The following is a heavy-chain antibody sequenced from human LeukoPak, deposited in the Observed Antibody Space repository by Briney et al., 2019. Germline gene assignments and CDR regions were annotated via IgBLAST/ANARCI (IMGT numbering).Heavy chain of an antibody. V-gene: IGHV1-69*06. CDR1: GGTFSSYA. CDR3: ARAGPAYYDILTGHSSRPHGYYYGMDV. Sequence: ASVKVSCKASGGTFSSYAISWVRQAPGQGLEWMGGIIPIFGTANYAQKFQGRVTITADKSTSTAYMELSSLRSEDAAVYYCARAGPAYYDILTGHSSRPHGYYYGMDVWGKGTTVTVSS. CDR2: IIPIFGTA. J-gene: IGHJ6*04. D-gene: IGHD3-9*01.